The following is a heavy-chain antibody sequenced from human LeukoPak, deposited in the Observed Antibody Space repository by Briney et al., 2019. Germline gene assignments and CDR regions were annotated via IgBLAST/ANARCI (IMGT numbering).Heavy chain of an antibody. J-gene: IGHJ5*02. CDR1: GFTFGSYD. CDR3: ARGVFDP. V-gene: IGHV3-33*01. Sequence: PGRSLRLSCAASGFTFGSYDMHWVRQAPGKGLEWVAVIWYDGSNKYYADSVKGRFTISRDISKNTLYLQMNSLRAEDTAVYYCARGVFDPWGQGTLVTVSS. CDR2: IWYDGSNK.